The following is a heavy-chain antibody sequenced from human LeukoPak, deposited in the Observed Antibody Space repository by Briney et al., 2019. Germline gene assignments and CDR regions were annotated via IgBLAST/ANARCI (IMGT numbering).Heavy chain of an antibody. J-gene: IGHJ5*02. D-gene: IGHD1-1*01. Sequence: SVKVSCKASGGTFTSYAISWVRQAPGQGLEWMGRIIPILGIANYAQKFQGRVTITADKSTSTAYMELSSLRSEDTAVYYCARDRPGERDPYHGAWFDPWGQGTLVTVSS. CDR3: ARDRPGERDPYHGAWFDP. CDR2: IIPILGIA. V-gene: IGHV1-69*04. CDR1: GGTFTSYA.